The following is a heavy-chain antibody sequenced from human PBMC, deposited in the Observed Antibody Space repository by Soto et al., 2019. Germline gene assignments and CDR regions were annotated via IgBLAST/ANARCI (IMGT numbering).Heavy chain of an antibody. J-gene: IGHJ6*03. CDR3: ARDPTIVVVPAAGLPTSYYYHMDV. D-gene: IGHD2-2*01. Sequence: GASVKVSCKASGYTFTSYAMHWVRQAPGQRLEWMGWINAGNGNTKYSQKFQGRVTITRDTSASTAYMELSSLRSEDTAVYYCARDPTIVVVPAAGLPTSYYYHMDVWGKGTTVTVSS. CDR2: INAGNGNT. V-gene: IGHV1-3*01. CDR1: GYTFTSYA.